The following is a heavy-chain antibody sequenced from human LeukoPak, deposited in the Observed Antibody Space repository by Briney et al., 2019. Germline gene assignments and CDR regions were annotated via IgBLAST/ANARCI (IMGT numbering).Heavy chain of an antibody. Sequence: ASVKVSCKASGYTFTGYYMHWVRQAPGQGLEWMGWINPNSGGTNYAQKFQGRVTMTRDTSISTAYMELSRLRSDDTAVYYCATRDFRPRAGDTYYYDSSGYPAEEYGMDVWGQGTTVTVSS. D-gene: IGHD3-22*01. V-gene: IGHV1-2*02. CDR1: GYTFTGYY. J-gene: IGHJ6*02. CDR2: INPNSGGT. CDR3: ATRDFRPRAGDTYYYDSSGYPAEEYGMDV.